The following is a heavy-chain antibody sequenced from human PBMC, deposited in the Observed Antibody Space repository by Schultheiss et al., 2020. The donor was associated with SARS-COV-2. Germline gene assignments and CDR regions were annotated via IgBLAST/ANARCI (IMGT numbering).Heavy chain of an antibody. CDR1: GGSFSGYY. J-gene: IGHJ4*02. CDR3: ARHPDTAMVTDY. CDR2: IYSSGST. Sequence: SETLSLTCAVYGGSFSGYYWSWIRQPAGKGLEWIGRIYSSGSTYYNPSLKSRVTISVDTSKNQFSLKLSSVTAADTAVYYCARHPDTAMVTDYWGQGTLVTVSS. V-gene: IGHV4-59*10. D-gene: IGHD5-18*01.